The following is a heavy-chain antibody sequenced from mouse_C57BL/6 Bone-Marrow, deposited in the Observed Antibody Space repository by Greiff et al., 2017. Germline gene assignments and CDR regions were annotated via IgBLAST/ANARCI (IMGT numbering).Heavy chain of an antibody. Sequence: QVQLQQSGAELVKPGASVKLSCKASGYTFTNYWMHWVKQRPGQGLEWIGMMHPNGGSPDYNEKFKSEATLSVDKSSRTAYMELSSLTSEDSAVYYCARSYDYDDYTMEYWGQGTAVTVSS. CDR1: GYTFTNYW. CDR3: ARSYDYDDYTMEY. D-gene: IGHD2-4*01. V-gene: IGHV1-64*01. J-gene: IGHJ4*01. CDR2: MHPNGGSP.